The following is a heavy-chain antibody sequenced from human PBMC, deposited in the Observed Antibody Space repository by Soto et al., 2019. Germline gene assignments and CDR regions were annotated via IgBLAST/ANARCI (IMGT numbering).Heavy chain of an antibody. D-gene: IGHD6-13*01. V-gene: IGHV3-23*01. CDR2: ISGSGGST. CDR3: AKDQGSSWYEIDY. Sequence: ETLSLTCTVSGDSISSYYWSWIRQPPGKGLEWVSTISGSGGSTYYADSVKGRFTISRDNSKNTLYLQMNSLRAEDTAVYYCAKDQGSSWYEIDYWGQGTLVTVSS. CDR1: GDSISSYY. J-gene: IGHJ4*02.